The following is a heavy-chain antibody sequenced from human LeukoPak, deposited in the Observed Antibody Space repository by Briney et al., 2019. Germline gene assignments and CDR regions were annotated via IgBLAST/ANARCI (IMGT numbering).Heavy chain of an antibody. J-gene: IGHJ6*02. CDR2: TNPNSSNT. Sequence: ASVKVSCEASGYTFTSYDINWGREAIGEGLWWVGWTNPNSSNTGYAQKFLGRVTMTSNTSISTAYMELSSLRSEATAVYYCARRAGYCSGGSCYQVDVWGQGTTVIVSS. CDR1: GYTFTSYD. CDR3: ARRAGYCSGGSCYQVDV. D-gene: IGHD2-15*01. V-gene: IGHV1-8*01.